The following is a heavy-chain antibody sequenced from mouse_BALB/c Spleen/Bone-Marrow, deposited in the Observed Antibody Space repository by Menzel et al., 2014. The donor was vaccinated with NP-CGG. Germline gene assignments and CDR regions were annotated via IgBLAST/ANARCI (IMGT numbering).Heavy chain of an antibody. D-gene: IGHD3-2*01. CDR2: IFPGTGTT. CDR1: GYTFTSYW. CDR3: ASRDSSGYVPNY. J-gene: IGHJ2*01. V-gene: IGHV1S132*01. Sequence: QVQLQQSGAELVKPGASVKLSCKTSGYTFTSYWIQWVKQRPGQGLGWIGEIFPGTGTTYYNEKFKGKAILTIDTSSSTASMQLSSLTSEDSAVYFCASRDSSGYVPNYWGQGTTLTVSS.